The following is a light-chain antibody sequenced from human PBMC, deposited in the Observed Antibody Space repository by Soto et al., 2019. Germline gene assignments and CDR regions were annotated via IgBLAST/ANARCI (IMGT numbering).Light chain of an antibody. CDR3: SSYADRNNLV. J-gene: IGLJ3*02. CDR2: EVS. CDR1: SSDVGGYNY. Sequence: QSALTQPPSASGSPGQSVTISCTGTSSDVGGYNYVSWYQQHPGKAPKLMIYEVSERPSGVPDRFSGSKSGNTASLTVSGLQAEDEADYYCSSYADRNNLVFGGGTKVTVL. V-gene: IGLV2-8*01.